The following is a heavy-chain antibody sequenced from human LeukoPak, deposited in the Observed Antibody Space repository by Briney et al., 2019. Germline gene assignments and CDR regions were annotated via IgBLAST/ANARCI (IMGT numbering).Heavy chain of an antibody. CDR1: GFTFSRYG. CDR3: VSGSHSLGDAFDI. V-gene: IGHV3-30*03. CDR2: ISYDGSNK. Sequence: AGGSLRLSCAASGFTFSRYGMHWVRQAPGKGLEWVAVISYDGSNKYYADSVKGRFTISRDNSKNTLYLQMNSLRAEDTAVYYCVSGSHSLGDAFDIWGQGTMVTVSS. D-gene: IGHD1-26*01. J-gene: IGHJ3*02.